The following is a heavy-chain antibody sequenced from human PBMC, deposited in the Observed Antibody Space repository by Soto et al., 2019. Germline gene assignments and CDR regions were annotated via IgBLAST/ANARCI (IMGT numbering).Heavy chain of an antibody. V-gene: IGHV3-30*18. Sequence: QVQLVESGGGVVQPGRSLRLSCEASGLTFSTYGMHWVRQAPGKGLEWVSVISYDGTVKYYADSVKGRFTVSRDNSKNTLYLQMNSLRVEDTAVYYCAKRIGTACTIDYWGQGTLVTVSS. D-gene: IGHD6-13*01. CDR3: AKRIGTACTIDY. J-gene: IGHJ4*02. CDR2: ISYDGTVK. CDR1: GLTFSTYG.